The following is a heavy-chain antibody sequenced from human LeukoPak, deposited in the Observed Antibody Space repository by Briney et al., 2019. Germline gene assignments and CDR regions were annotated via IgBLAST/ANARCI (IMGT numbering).Heavy chain of an antibody. J-gene: IGHJ6*03. CDR3: ARHGPYSGSYHLRYYYYYMDV. D-gene: IGHD1-26*01. V-gene: IGHV4-34*01. Sequence: SETLSLTCAVYGESFSDYYWSWIRQPPGKGLEWIGEINHSGSTNYNPSLKSRVTISVDTSKNQFSLKLSSVTAADTAVYYCARHGPYSGSYHLRYYYYYMDVWGKGTTVTISS. CDR1: GESFSDYY. CDR2: INHSGST.